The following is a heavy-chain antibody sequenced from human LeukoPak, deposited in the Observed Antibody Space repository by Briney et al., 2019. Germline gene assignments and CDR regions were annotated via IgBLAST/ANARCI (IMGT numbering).Heavy chain of an antibody. CDR2: ISGSGGST. CDR3: AKYYYDGGAYSFDY. CDR1: GFIFSNYA. V-gene: IGHV3-23*01. J-gene: IGHJ4*02. D-gene: IGHD3-22*01. Sequence: GGSLRLSCAASGFIFSNYAMSWVRQAPGKGLEWVSGISGSGGSTYYADSVKGRFTISRDNSKNTLYLQKNRLRAEDTDVYYCAKYYYDGGAYSFDYWGQGTLVTVSS.